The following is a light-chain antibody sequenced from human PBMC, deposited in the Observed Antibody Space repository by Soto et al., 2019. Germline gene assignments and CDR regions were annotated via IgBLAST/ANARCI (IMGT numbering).Light chain of an antibody. CDR1: SAHSSYA. CDR2: LNSDGSH. CDR3: QTWGTGILV. J-gene: IGLJ2*01. Sequence: QPVLTQSPSASASLGASVKLTCTLSSAHSSYAIAWHQQQPEKGPRYLMKLNSDGSHSKGAGIPDRFSGSSSGAERYLTSSSVQSEDEADYHCQTWGTGILVFGGGTKLTVL. V-gene: IGLV4-69*01.